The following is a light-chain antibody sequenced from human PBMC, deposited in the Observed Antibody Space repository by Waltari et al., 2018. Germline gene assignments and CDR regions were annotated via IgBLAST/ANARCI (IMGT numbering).Light chain of an antibody. CDR2: EVT. Sequence: QSALTQPPSASGSPGQSVTISCTGISSDVSNYNYVSWYQHHPGKAPNLTLYEVTKRPSGIPERFSGSKAGNTAALTSSGLLAEDEASYCCTSYAGSNDVVFGGGTKVTVL. J-gene: IGLJ2*01. CDR1: SSDVSNYNY. V-gene: IGLV2-8*01. CDR3: TSYAGSNDVV.